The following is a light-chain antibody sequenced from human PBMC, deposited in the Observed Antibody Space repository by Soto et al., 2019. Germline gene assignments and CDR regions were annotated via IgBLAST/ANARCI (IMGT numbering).Light chain of an antibody. CDR1: SSDVGGSNH. Sequence: QSALTQPASVTGSPGQSITISCTGTSSDVGGSNHVSWYRHYPGTAPKLIIFEVGNRPSGVSDRFSASKSGNTASLIISGLKPEDEADYYCASYTRTTTLVFGGGTKLTVL. J-gene: IGLJ2*01. V-gene: IGLV2-14*01. CDR3: ASYTRTTTLV. CDR2: EVG.